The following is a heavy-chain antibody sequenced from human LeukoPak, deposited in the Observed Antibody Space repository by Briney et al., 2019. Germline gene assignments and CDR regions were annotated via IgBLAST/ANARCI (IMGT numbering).Heavy chain of an antibody. V-gene: IGHV3-9*01. J-gene: IGHJ5*02. CDR3: AKDAPNWFDP. CDR2: ISWNSGSI. CDR1: GFTFDDYA. Sequence: PGGSLRLSCAASGFTFDDYAMHWVRQAPGKGLEWVSGISWNSGSIGYADSVKGRLTISRDNAKNSLYLQMNSLRAEDTALYYCAKDAPNWFDPWGQGTLVTVSS.